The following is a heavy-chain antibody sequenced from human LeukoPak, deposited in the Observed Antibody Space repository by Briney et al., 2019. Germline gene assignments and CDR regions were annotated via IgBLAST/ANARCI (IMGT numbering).Heavy chain of an antibody. D-gene: IGHD3-22*01. CDR2: INHSGST. V-gene: IGHV4-34*01. CDR1: GVSFSGYY. CDR3: AREPSGYYYFDY. Sequence: TSSETPSLTCAVYGVSFSGYYWSWIRQPPGKGLEGIGEINHSGSTNYNPSLKSRVTISVDTSKNPFSLKLSSVTAADTAVYYCAREPSGYYYFDYWGQGTLVTVSS. J-gene: IGHJ4*02.